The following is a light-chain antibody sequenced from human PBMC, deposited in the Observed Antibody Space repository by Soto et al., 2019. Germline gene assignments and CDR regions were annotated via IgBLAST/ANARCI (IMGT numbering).Light chain of an antibody. CDR1: RDISNY. CDR2: DAS. V-gene: IGKV1-33*01. CDR3: LQDNKSWT. Sequence: DIQMTQSPSSLSASVVDRVTITCQASRDISNYLNCFQQTPGKAPKLLIYDASNLETGVPSRFSGSGSETDFTLTISSLHAEDFATYCCLQDNKSWTFGQGTKVDIK. J-gene: IGKJ1*01.